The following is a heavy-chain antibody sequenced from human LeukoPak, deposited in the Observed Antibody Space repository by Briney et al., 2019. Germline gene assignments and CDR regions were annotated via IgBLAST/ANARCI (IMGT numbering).Heavy chain of an antibody. Sequence: SETLSLTCTVSGGSISSSSYYWGWIRQPPGKGLGWIGSIYYSGSTYYNPSLKSRVTISVDTSKNQFSLQLNSVTPEDTAVYYCARVEVWFGEPAAYYFDYWGQGTLVTVSS. CDR2: IYYSGST. CDR3: ARVEVWFGEPAAYYFDY. CDR1: GGSISSSSYY. V-gene: IGHV4-39*07. J-gene: IGHJ4*02. D-gene: IGHD3-10*01.